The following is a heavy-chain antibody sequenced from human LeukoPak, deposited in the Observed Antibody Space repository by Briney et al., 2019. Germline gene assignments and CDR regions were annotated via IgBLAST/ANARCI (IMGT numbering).Heavy chain of an antibody. V-gene: IGHV1-24*01. CDR2: FDPEDGET. D-gene: IGHD3-22*01. J-gene: IGHJ3*02. CDR3: ATDWNYYDSSGVHAFDI. Sequence: ASVKVSCMVSGYTLTELPMHWVRQAPGKGLEWMGGFDPEDGETIYAQKFQGRVTMTEDTSTDTAYMELSSLRSEDTAVYYCATDWNYYDSSGVHAFDIWGQGTMVTVSS. CDR1: GYTLTELP.